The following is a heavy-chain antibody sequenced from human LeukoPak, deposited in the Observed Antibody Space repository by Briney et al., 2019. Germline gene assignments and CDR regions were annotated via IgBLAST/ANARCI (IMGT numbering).Heavy chain of an antibody. V-gene: IGHV4-4*07. CDR2: IYTSGST. J-gene: IGHJ5*02. D-gene: IGHD3-22*01. CDR3: ARDATYYYDSSGYYATGWFDP. CDR1: GGSISSYY. Sequence: SETLSLTCTVSGGSISSYYWSWIRQPAGKGLEWIGRIYTSGSTNYNPSLKSRVTMSVDTSKNQFSLKLRSVTAADTAVYYCARDATYYYDSSGYYATGWFDPWGQGTLVTVSS.